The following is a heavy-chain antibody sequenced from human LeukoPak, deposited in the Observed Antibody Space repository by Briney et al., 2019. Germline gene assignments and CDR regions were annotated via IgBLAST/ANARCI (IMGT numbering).Heavy chain of an antibody. Sequence: SETLSLTCTVSGASISDSNYYWGWVRQPPGKGLEWIGSIYYSGNTYYNPSLKSRVTISIDASKKEFSLKVTSVTAADTAVFYCVRHALRVAAVWGQGTLVTVSS. V-gene: IGHV4-39*01. J-gene: IGHJ4*02. CDR2: IYYSGNT. CDR3: VRHALRVAAV. D-gene: IGHD2-15*01. CDR1: GASISDSNYY.